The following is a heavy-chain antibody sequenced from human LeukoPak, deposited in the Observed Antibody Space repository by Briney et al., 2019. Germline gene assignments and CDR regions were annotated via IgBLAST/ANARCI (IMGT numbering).Heavy chain of an antibody. V-gene: IGHV3-23*01. CDR2: ISPGGGPT. D-gene: IGHD2-15*01. Sequence: GGSLRLSCAGSGFPFSSHGMNWVRQAPGKGLEWVSGISPGGGPTYYADSVKGRFTISRDNSKNTLYLQMNSLRAEDTAVYYCARELTPYYYMDVWGKGTTVTIS. CDR3: ARELTPYYYMDV. CDR1: GFPFSSHG. J-gene: IGHJ6*03.